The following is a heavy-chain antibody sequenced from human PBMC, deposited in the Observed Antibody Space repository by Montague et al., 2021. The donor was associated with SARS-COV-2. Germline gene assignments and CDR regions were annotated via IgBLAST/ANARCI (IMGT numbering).Heavy chain of an antibody. V-gene: IGHV3-66*02. Sequence: SLRLSCAASGFTVSSNYMSWVRQAPGKGLEWVSVIYSGGSTYYADSVKGRFTISRDNSKSTLYLQMNSLRAEDTAVYYCARDIQLHYYYYGMDVWGQGTTVTVSS. CDR1: GFTVSSNY. D-gene: IGHD5-18*01. CDR2: IYSGGST. CDR3: ARDIQLHYYYYGMDV. J-gene: IGHJ6*02.